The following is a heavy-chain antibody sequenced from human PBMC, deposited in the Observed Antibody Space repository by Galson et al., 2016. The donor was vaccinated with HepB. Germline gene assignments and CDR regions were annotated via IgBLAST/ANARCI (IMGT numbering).Heavy chain of an antibody. CDR3: ARDRKGTTIYYYGMDV. CDR2: ISSSSTI. V-gene: IGHV3-48*02. CDR1: GFTFSSYR. J-gene: IGHJ6*02. Sequence: SLRLSCAASGFTFSSYRMNWVRQAPGKGLEWVSYISSSSTIYYADSVKGRFTISRDNAKNSLYLQMNSLRDEDTAVYYCARDRKGTTIYYYGMDVWGQGTTVTVSS. D-gene: IGHD3-9*01.